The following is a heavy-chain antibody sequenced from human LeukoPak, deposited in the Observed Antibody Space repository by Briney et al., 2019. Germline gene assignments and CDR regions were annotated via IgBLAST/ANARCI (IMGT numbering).Heavy chain of an antibody. CDR1: GDSMSSGAYY. J-gene: IGHJ4*02. D-gene: IGHD2-21*02. CDR3: ARTRLRGDPFDD. V-gene: IGHV4-31*03. Sequence: PSETLSLTCTVSGDSMSSGAYYWTWIRQHPGKGLEWIAYIFSTGNTYYNPSLKSRLTISVDTSKNRFSLQLSFVTAADTAVYYCARTRLRGDPFDDWGQGTLVTVSS. CDR2: IFSTGNT.